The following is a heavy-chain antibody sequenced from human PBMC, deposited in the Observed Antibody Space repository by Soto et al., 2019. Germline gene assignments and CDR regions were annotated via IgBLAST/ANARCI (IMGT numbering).Heavy chain of an antibody. V-gene: IGHV4-30-4*01. D-gene: IGHD6-19*01. CDR1: GGSISSGDYY. J-gene: IGHJ4*02. CDR2: IYNSGST. Sequence: SETLSLTCTVSGGSISSGDYYWSWIRQAPGKGLEWIGHIYNSGSTYYNPSLKSRFTISIDTSKNQFSLKMNSVTAADTAVFYCARGLIAYDSGWYASLVAFWGKGTLITVS. CDR3: ARGLIAYDSGWYASLVAF.